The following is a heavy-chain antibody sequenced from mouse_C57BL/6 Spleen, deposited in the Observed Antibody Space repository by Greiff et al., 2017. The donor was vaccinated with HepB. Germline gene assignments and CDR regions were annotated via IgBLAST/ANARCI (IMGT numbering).Heavy chain of an antibody. J-gene: IGHJ1*03. CDR1: GFNIKDDY. Sequence: EVQLQQSGAELVRPGASVKLSCTASGFNIKDDYMHWVKQRPEQGLEWIGWIDPENGDTEYASKFQGKATITADTSSNTAYLQLSSLTSEDTAVYYCTTSWYDWYFDVWGTGTTVTVSS. V-gene: IGHV14-4*01. CDR3: TTSWYDWYFDV. D-gene: IGHD2-1*01. CDR2: IDPENGDT.